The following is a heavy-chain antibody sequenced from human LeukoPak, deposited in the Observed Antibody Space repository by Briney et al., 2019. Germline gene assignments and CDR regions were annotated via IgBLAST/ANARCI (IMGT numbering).Heavy chain of an antibody. J-gene: IGHJ4*02. D-gene: IGHD5-12*01. CDR3: ARLGYSGYDYVDC. V-gene: IGHV3-53*01. Sequence: GGSLRLSCAASGFTVSSNYMSWVRQAPGKGLEWVSVIYSGGSTYYADSVKGRFTISRDNSKNTLYLQMNSLRAEDTAVYYCARLGYSGYDYVDCWGQGTLVTVSS. CDR2: IYSGGST. CDR1: GFTVSSNY.